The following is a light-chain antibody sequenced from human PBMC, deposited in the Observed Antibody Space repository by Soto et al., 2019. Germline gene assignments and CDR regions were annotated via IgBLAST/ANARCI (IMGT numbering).Light chain of an antibody. Sequence: EIVLTQSPASLSFSPGDRATISCRASQSVSSYLAWYQQKPGQAPRLLIYAASNMATGIPARFSGSGSGTDFTLTISSLEPEDFAVYYCQQRSNLPLTFGGGTKVEIK. V-gene: IGKV3-11*01. CDR2: AAS. J-gene: IGKJ4*01. CDR3: QQRSNLPLT. CDR1: QSVSSY.